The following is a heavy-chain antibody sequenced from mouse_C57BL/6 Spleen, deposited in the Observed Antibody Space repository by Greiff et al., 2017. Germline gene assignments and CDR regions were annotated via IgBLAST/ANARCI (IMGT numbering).Heavy chain of an antibody. CDR3: ARRGLYYDNEYWYFDV. CDR2: INPSSGYT. V-gene: IGHV1-7*01. J-gene: IGHJ1*03. Sequence: QVQLQQSGAELAKPGASVKMSCKASGYTFTSYWMHWVKQRPGQGLEWIGYINPSSGYTKYNQKFKDKATLTADKSSITAYMQRSSLTYEDSAVYYCARRGLYYDNEYWYFDVWGTGTTVTVSS. CDR1: GYTFTSYW. D-gene: IGHD2-4*01.